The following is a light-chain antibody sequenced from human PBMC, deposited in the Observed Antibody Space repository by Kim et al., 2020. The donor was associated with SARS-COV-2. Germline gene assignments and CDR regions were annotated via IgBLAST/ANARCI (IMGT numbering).Light chain of an antibody. CDR3: QAWDSSTAV. CDR2: QDS. J-gene: IGLJ2*01. V-gene: IGLV3-1*01. CDR1: KLGDKY. Sequence: MSPGQTASITCSGDKLGDKYACWYQQKPGQSPVLDIYQDSKRPSGIPERFSGSNSGNTATLTISGTQAMDEADYYCQAWDSSTAVFGGGTQLTVL.